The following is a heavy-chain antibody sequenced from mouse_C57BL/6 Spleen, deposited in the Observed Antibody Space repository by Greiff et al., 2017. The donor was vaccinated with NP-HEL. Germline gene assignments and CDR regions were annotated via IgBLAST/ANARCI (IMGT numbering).Heavy chain of an antibody. CDR1: GFTFSDYG. Sequence: EVMLVESGGGLVKPGGSLKLSCAASGFTFSDYGMHWVRQAPEKGLEWVAYISSGSSTIYYADTVKGRFTISRDNAKNTLFLQMTSLRSEDTAMYYCARNGGSSYVYWYFDVWGTGTTVTVSS. CDR3: ARNGGSSYVYWYFDV. D-gene: IGHD1-1*01. J-gene: IGHJ1*03. V-gene: IGHV5-17*01. CDR2: ISSGSSTI.